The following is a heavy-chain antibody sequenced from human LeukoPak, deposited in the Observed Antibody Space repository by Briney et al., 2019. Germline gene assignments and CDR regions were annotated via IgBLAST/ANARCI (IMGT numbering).Heavy chain of an antibody. CDR2: IYLSGST. V-gene: IGHV4-59*01. Sequence: SETLSLTCTVSGGSISSYYWNWIRQPPGKGLEWIGYIYLSGSTNYNPSLKSRVTISLDTSKNQFSLKLTSVTAADTAVYHCARDLAGFDYWGQGTLVTVSS. CDR3: ARDLAGFDY. CDR1: GGSISSYY. D-gene: IGHD6-25*01. J-gene: IGHJ4*02.